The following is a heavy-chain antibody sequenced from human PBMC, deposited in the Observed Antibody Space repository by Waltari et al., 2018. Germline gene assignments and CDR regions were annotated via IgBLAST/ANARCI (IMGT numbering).Heavy chain of an antibody. CDR1: GGSFNTYS. V-gene: IGHV4-34*01. CDR3: AGGTIGSGSYYDGGMDV. J-gene: IGHJ6*02. Sequence: QVQLQQWGAGLLKPSETLSLTCDVYGGSFNTYSWAWIRQPPEKGLEWIGEINYSGDANYNPALKSRVTISVDTSKNRCSLKLNAVTAADTAVYYCAGGTIGSGSYYDGGMDVWGQGTTVTVSS. D-gene: IGHD1-26*01. CDR2: INYSGDA.